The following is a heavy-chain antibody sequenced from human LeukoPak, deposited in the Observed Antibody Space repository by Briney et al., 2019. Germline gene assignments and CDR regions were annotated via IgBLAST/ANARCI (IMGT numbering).Heavy chain of an antibody. D-gene: IGHD6-19*01. V-gene: IGHV3-48*01. CDR3: ARDHILVAGPFDP. CDR2: IGSSSSSATV. Sequence: GGSLRLSCAASGFTFSSYSMSWVRQAPGKGLEWISYIGSSSSSATVFYADSVRGRFTISRDYDRNLLYLQMNRLRAEDTAVYYCARDHILVAGPFDPWGQGTLVTVSS. CDR1: GFTFSSYS. J-gene: IGHJ5*02.